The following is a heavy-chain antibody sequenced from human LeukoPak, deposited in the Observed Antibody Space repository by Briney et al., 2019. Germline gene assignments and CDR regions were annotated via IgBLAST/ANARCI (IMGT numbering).Heavy chain of an antibody. V-gene: IGHV5-51*01. CDR1: GYSFTRYW. D-gene: IGHD3-3*01. CDR2: IYPGDSDT. J-gene: IGHJ5*02. Sequence: GESLKISCMGPGYSFTRYWIGWVRQMPGKGLEWMGIIYPGDSDTRYSPSFQGQVPISADKSISTACLQWSSLKASDTAMYYCARGGAVLTYYDFWRGNWFDPWGQGTLVTVSS. CDR3: ARGGAVLTYYDFWRGNWFDP.